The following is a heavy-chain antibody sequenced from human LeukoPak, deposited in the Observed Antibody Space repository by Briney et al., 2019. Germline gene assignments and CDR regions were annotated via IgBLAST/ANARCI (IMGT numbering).Heavy chain of an antibody. CDR3: ARALPAIVVVVAATRGIWFDP. D-gene: IGHD2-15*01. Sequence: GASVKVSCKASGYTFTGYYMHWVRQAPGQGLEWMGWINPNSGGTNYAQKFQGRVTMTRDTSISTAYMELRSLRSDDTAVYYCARALPAIVVVVAATRGIWFDPWGQGTLVTVSS. CDR2: INPNSGGT. V-gene: IGHV1-2*02. CDR1: GYTFTGYY. J-gene: IGHJ5*02.